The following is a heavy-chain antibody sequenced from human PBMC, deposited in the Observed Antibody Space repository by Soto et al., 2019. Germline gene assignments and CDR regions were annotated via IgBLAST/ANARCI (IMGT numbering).Heavy chain of an antibody. D-gene: IGHD3-16*02. V-gene: IGHV1-2*02. CDR1: GYTFTGYY. J-gene: IGHJ6*02. CDR3: AGYPPYGMDV. CDR2: INPNSGGT. Sequence: ASVKVSCSASGYTFTGYYMHSVRQAPGQGLEWMGWINPNSGGTNYAQKFQGRVTMTRDTSISTAYMELSRLRSDVTAVYYCAGYPPYGMDVWGQGTTVTVS.